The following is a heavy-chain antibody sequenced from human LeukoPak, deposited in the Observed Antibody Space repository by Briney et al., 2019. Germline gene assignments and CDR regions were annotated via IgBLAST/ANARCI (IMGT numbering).Heavy chain of an antibody. Sequence: SETLSLTCTVSGGSLSSYYWSWIRQPAGKGLEWIGRIYTSGSTNYNPSLKSRVTMSVDTSKNQFSLKLSSVTAADTAVYYCARGPFYGSGSYPTHYYYYGMDVWVQGTTVAVCS. J-gene: IGHJ6*02. CDR3: ARGPFYGSGSYPTHYYYYGMDV. CDR2: IYTSGST. D-gene: IGHD3-10*01. V-gene: IGHV4-4*07. CDR1: GGSLSSYY.